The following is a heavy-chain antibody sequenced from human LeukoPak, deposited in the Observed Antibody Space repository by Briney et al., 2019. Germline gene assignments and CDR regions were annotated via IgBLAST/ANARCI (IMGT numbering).Heavy chain of an antibody. Sequence: SETLSLTCTVSGGSITSGTYYWGWIRQPPGTGLEWIGSIFYSGSSYYNPSLKSRVNISVDTSKNQFSLKLSSVTAADTAVYYCARGPGSRNFDYWGQGTLVTVSS. CDR1: GGSITSGTYY. CDR3: ARGPGSRNFDY. D-gene: IGHD1-14*01. J-gene: IGHJ4*02. CDR2: IFYSGSS. V-gene: IGHV4-39*01.